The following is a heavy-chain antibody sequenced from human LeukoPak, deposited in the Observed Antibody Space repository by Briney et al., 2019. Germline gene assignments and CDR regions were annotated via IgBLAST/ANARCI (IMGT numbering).Heavy chain of an antibody. CDR2: INWNGGST. V-gene: IGHV3-20*04. J-gene: IGHJ3*02. D-gene: IGHD3-22*01. CDR3: AREDDSSGYYDRNAFDI. CDR1: GFTFDDYG. Sequence: GGSLRLSCAASGFTFDDYGMSWVRQAPGKGLEWVSGINWNGGSTGYADSVKGRFTISRDNAKNSLYLQMNSLRAEDTALYYCAREDDSSGYYDRNAFDIWGQGTMVTVSS.